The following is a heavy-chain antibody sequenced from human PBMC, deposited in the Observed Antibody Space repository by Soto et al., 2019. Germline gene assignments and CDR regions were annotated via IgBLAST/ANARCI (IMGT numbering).Heavy chain of an antibody. D-gene: IGHD2-8*01. J-gene: IGHJ6*02. CDR2: ISYDGSNK. V-gene: IGHV3-30*18. CDR3: AKDPLGYCTNGVCSVYYYGMDV. Sequence: VAVISYDGSNKYYADSVKGRFTISRDNSKNTLYLQMNSLRAEDTAVYYCAKDPLGYCTNGVCSVYYYGMDVWGQGTTVTVSS.